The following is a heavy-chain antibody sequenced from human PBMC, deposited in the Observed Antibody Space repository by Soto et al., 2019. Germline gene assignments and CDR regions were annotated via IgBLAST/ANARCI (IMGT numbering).Heavy chain of an antibody. V-gene: IGHV1-2*02. CDR1: GYPFTTYY. CDR3: ASDVYGIFRY. Sequence: ASVKVSCKVSGYPFTTYYIHWVRQAPGQGLEWMGWIDPRSGGTVYEQKFQGRVTMTRDTSISTVYMDLSGLTSDDTALYYCASDVYGIFRYWGQGSLVAVSS. D-gene: IGHD3-10*01. CDR2: IDPRSGGT. J-gene: IGHJ4*02.